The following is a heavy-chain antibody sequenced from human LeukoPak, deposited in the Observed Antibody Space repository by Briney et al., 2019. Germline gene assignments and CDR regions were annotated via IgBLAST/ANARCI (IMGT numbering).Heavy chain of an antibody. J-gene: IGHJ5*02. V-gene: IGHV3-74*01. CDR2: INSDGSST. D-gene: IGHD2-2*01. Sequence: GGSLRLSCAASGFTFSSYWMPWVRQAPGKGLVWVSRINSDGSSTSYADSVKGRFTISRDNAKNTLYLQMNSLRAEDTAVYYCARDFVDCSSTSCYDFKYNWFDPWGQGTLVTVSS. CDR1: GFTFSSYW. CDR3: ARDFVDCSSTSCYDFKYNWFDP.